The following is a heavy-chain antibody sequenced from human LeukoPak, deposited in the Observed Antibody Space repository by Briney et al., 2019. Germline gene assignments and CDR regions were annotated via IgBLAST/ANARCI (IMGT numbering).Heavy chain of an antibody. V-gene: IGHV1-2*02. J-gene: IGHJ4*02. D-gene: IGHD3-10*01. Sequence: EASVKVSCKASGYTFTGYYMHWVRQAPGQGLEWMGWINPNSGGTNYAQKFQGRVTMTRDTSISTAYMELSRLRSDDTAVYYCARVGSGSYYDFDYWGQGTLVTVSS. CDR3: ARVGSGSYYDFDY. CDR2: INPNSGGT. CDR1: GYTFTGYY.